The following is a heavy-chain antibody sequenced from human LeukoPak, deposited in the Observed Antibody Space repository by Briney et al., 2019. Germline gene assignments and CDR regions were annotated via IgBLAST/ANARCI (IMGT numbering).Heavy chain of an antibody. CDR2: ISYDGSNK. Sequence: GGSLRLSCAASGFTFSSYGMHWVRQAPGKGLEWVAVISYDGSNKYYADSVKGRFTISRDNSKNTLYLQMNSLRAEDTAVYYCAPRYFDYWGQGTLVTVSS. V-gene: IGHV3-30*03. J-gene: IGHJ4*02. CDR1: GFTFSSYG. CDR3: APRYFDY.